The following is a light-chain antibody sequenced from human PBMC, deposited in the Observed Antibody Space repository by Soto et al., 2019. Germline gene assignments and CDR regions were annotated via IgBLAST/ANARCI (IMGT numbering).Light chain of an antibody. V-gene: IGLV1-40*01. CDR3: QSYDSSLSGSRV. CDR2: GNS. J-gene: IGLJ1*01. Sequence: QSVLTQPPSVSGAPGQRVTISFTGSSSNIGAGYDVHWYQQLPGTAPKLLIYGNSNRPSGVPDRFSGSKSGTSGSLAITGLQAEDEADYYCQSYDSSLSGSRVFGTGTKLTVL. CDR1: SSNIGAGYD.